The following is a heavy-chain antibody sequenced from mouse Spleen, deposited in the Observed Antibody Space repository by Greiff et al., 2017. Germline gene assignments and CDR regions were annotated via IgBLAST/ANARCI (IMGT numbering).Heavy chain of an antibody. CDR3: ALHYYGYVGFAY. CDR2: INPSSGYT. CDR1: GYTFTSYT. V-gene: IGHV1-4*01. J-gene: IGHJ3*01. Sequence: QVQLQQSGAELARPGASVKMSCKASGYTFTSYTMHWVKQRPGQGLEWIGYINPSSGYTKYNQKFKDKATLTADKSSSTAYMQLSSLTSEDSAVYYCALHYYGYVGFAYWGQGTLVTVSA. D-gene: IGHD1-2*01.